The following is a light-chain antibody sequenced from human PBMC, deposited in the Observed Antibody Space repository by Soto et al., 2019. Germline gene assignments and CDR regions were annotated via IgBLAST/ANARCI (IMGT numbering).Light chain of an antibody. CDR1: QTVSNSY. V-gene: IGKV3-20*01. CDR3: QQYGNSPWT. Sequence: EIVLTQSPGTLSLSPGERATLSCRASQTVSNSYLAWYQQKPGQAPMLLIYGASSRAPGIPDRFSGSGSGTDFTLTISRLEPEDFAVYYCQQYGNSPWTFGQGTKVEIK. J-gene: IGKJ1*01. CDR2: GAS.